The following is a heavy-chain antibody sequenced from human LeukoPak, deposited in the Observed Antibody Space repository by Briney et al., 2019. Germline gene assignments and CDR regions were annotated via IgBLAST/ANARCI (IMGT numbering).Heavy chain of an antibody. V-gene: IGHV4-30-4*08. CDR3: ASYSSASAFDY. Sequence: SQTLSLTCTVSGGSISSGDYYWSWIRQPPGKGLEWIGYTYYSGSTYYNPSLKSRVTLSVDTSKNQFSLKLSSVTAADTAVYYCASYSSASAFDYWGQGTLVTVSS. D-gene: IGHD2-21*01. CDR2: TYYSGST. J-gene: IGHJ4*02. CDR1: GGSISSGDYY.